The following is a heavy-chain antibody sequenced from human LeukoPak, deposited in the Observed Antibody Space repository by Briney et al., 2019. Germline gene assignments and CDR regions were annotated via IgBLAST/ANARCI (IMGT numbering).Heavy chain of an antibody. J-gene: IGHJ4*02. CDR2: FDPEEGER. V-gene: IGHV1-24*01. CDR3: ATVCVYDLQECIDY. Sequence: ASVKVSCKVSGDNLSELTVHWVRQAPGKGVEWIGGFDPEEGERLYAQKFEGRVTMTEDTSTDTAYMQLTSLRSEDTAVYYCATVCVYDLQECIDYWGQGTLVTVSS. D-gene: IGHD5/OR15-5a*01. CDR1: GDNLSELT.